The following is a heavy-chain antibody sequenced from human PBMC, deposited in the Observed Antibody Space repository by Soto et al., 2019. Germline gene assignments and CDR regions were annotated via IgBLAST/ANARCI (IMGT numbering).Heavy chain of an antibody. J-gene: IGHJ4*02. V-gene: IGHV4-59*01. CDR2: IYYSGST. CDR3: ASLYDSSGYFDY. Sequence: KPSETVSLTCTFSCGSIISYYWSWIRPPPGKGLEWIGYIYYSGSTNYNPSLKSRVTISVDTSKNQFSLKLSSVTAADTAVYYCASLYDSSGYFDYWGQGTLVTVSS. D-gene: IGHD3-22*01. CDR1: CGSIISYY.